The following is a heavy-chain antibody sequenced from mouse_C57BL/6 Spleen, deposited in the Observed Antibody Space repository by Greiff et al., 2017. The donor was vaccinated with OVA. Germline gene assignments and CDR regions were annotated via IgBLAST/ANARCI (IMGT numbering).Heavy chain of an antibody. V-gene: IGHV1-15*01. CDR3: TRPGNRFWFAY. Sequence: VKVVESGAELVRPGASVTLSCKASGYTFTDYEMHWVKQTPVHGLEWIGAIDPETGGTAYNQKFKGKAILTADKSSSTAYMELRSLTSEDSAVYYCTRPGNRFWFAYWGQGTLVTVSA. D-gene: IGHD2-1*01. J-gene: IGHJ3*01. CDR2: IDPETGGT. CDR1: GYTFTDYE.